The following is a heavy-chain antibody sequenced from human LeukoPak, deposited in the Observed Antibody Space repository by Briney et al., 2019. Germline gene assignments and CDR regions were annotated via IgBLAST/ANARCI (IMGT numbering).Heavy chain of an antibody. D-gene: IGHD5-18*01. V-gene: IGHV3-23*01. CDR2: ISGSGGST. J-gene: IGHJ4*02. Sequence: GGSLRLSCAASGFTFSSYAMSWVRQAPGKGLEWVSAISGSGGSTYYADSVKGRFTISRDNSKNSLYLQMNSLRAEDTAVYYCARVRAAMARFDYWGQGTLVTVSS. CDR1: GFTFSSYA. CDR3: ARVRAAMARFDY.